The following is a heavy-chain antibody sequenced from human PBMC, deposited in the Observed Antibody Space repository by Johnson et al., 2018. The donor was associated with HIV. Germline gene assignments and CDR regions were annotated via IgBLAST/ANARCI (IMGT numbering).Heavy chain of an antibody. CDR2: INSDGSNT. J-gene: IGHJ3*02. V-gene: IGHV3-74*02. D-gene: IGHD1-26*01. CDR3: ARVRRREQKLDAFDI. CDR1: GFTFSSYW. Sequence: VQLVESGGGVVQPGRSLRLSCAASGFTFSSYWMHWVRQAPGKGLVWVSRINSDGSNTTYTDSVKGRFTISRDNAKNTLYLQMNSLRAADTAVYYCARVRRREQKLDAFDIWGQGTMVTVSS.